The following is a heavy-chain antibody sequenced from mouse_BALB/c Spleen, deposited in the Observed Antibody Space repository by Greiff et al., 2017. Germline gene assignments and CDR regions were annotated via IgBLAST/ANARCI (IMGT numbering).Heavy chain of an antibody. J-gene: IGHJ4*01. CDR3: ARRITTAHYAMDY. V-gene: IGHV5-6*02. CDR1: GFTFSSYG. D-gene: IGHD1-2*01. CDR2: ISSGGSYT. Sequence: EVMLVESGGDLVKPGGSLKLSCAASGFTFSSYGMSWVRQTPDKRLEWVATISSGGSYTYYPDSVKGRFTISRDNAKNTLYLQMSSLKSEDTAMYYCARRITTAHYAMDYWGQGTSVTVSS.